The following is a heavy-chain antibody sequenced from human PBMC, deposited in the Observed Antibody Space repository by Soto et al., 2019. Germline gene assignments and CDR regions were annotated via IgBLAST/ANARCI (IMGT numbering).Heavy chain of an antibody. V-gene: IGHV1-3*01. D-gene: IGHD3-16*01. J-gene: IGHJ4*02. CDR1: REGIESCS. CDR2: INAGNGNT. CDR3: ARVIGGLYYFDY. Sequence: SVKVSSEACREGIESCSRYSVRQAPGQRLEWMGWINAGNGNTKYSQKFQGRVTITRDTSASTAYTELSSLRSEDTAVYYCARVIGGLYYFDYWGQGTLVTVSS.